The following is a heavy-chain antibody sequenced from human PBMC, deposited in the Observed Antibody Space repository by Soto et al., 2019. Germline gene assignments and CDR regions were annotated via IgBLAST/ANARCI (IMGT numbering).Heavy chain of an antibody. Sequence: PETLSLTCAVSGVSISSGNWWTWVRQTPQRGLEYIGEIFHDGTANYYPSFERRVAISVDTSKNQFSLKLTSVTAADTAIYFCARLVYDTHLNYMSIDFWGPGALVTVSS. V-gene: IGHV4-4*01. J-gene: IGHJ4*02. CDR1: GVSISSGNW. CDR2: IFHDGTA. CDR3: ARLVYDTHLNYMSIDF. D-gene: IGHD2-8*01.